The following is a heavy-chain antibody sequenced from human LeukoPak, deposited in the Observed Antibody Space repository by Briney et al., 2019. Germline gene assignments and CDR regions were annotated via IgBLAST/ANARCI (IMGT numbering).Heavy chain of an antibody. V-gene: IGHV4-4*07. D-gene: IGHD6-13*01. J-gene: IGHJ4*02. CDR1: GDSISSSY. CDR2: IQTSGRT. Sequence: PSETLSLTCTVSGDSISSSYWSWIRQAAGKELEWIARIQTSGRTDYNPSLRSRVTVSVDTSKNQFSLRLSSVTAADTAVCYCVRGPTRAAGIDYWGQGTLVTVSS. CDR3: VRGPTRAAGIDY.